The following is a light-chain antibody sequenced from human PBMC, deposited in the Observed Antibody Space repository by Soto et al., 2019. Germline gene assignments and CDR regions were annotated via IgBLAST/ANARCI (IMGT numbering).Light chain of an antibody. V-gene: IGKV3-20*01. CDR1: QSVSDSY. CDR2: AS. CDR3: HHYGTSAL. J-gene: IGKJ3*01. Sequence: EIVLTQSPGTLSLSPGERATLSCRASQSVSDSYLAWYQHKPGQAPRLLIYASTRATGIPDRFSGSGSGTDFTLTISRLEPEDFAVYYCHHYGTSALFGPGTKVDIK.